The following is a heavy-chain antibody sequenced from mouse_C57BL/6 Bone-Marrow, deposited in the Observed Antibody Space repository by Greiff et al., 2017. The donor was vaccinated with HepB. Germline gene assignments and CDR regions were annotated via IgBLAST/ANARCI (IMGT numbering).Heavy chain of an antibody. CDR1: GYTFTSYW. Sequence: QSCKASGYTFTSYWMDWVKQRPGQGLEWIGNIYPSDSETHYNQKFKDKATLTVDKSSSTAYVQLSSLTSEDSAVYYCVTFSYWGQGTTLTVSS. CDR2: IYPSDSET. J-gene: IGHJ2*01. V-gene: IGHV1-61*01. CDR3: VTFSY.